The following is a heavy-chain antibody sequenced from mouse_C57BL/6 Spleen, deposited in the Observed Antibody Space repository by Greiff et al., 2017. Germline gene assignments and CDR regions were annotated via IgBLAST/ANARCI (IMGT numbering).Heavy chain of an antibody. CDR3: ERHDGYYVGFDV. D-gene: IGHD2-3*01. CDR2: IRSKSNNHTT. J-gene: IGHJ1*03. CDR1: GFSFNTYS. V-gene: IGHV10-1*01. Sequence: ELKLMESGGGLVQPKGSLKLSCAASGFSFNTYSMNWVRQAPGQGLEWVARIRSKSNNHTTYYADSVKNRFTISRDDSESMLYLQMNNLKTDDTSMYYCERHDGYYVGFDVWGTGTTVTVSS.